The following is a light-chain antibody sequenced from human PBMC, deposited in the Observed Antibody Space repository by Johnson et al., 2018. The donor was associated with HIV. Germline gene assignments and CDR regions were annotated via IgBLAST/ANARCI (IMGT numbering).Light chain of an antibody. CDR1: SSNIESDY. V-gene: IGLV1-51*01. J-gene: IGLJ1*01. CDR2: DNN. CDR3: GTWESSLNAYV. Sequence: QSVLTQPPSVSAAPGQKVDISCSGSSSNIESDYVSWYQQLPGTAPKLLIYDNNKRPSGIPDRFFGSKSGTSATLDITGLQTGDEGDYYCGTWESSLNAYVFGTGTKATVL.